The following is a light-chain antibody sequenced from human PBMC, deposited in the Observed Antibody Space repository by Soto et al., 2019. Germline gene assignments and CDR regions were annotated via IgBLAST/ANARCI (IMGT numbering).Light chain of an antibody. CDR2: GAS. V-gene: IGKV1-39*01. CDR3: QQSYILPRT. Sequence: DIQMTQSPSSLPASVGDRVTITCRASQSISTNLNWYQQKPGKAPKVLIYGASSLRSGVPSRFSGSGSGTDFTLTINRLQPEDFATYFCQQSYILPRTFGGGTRVEI. CDR1: QSISTN. J-gene: IGKJ4*01.